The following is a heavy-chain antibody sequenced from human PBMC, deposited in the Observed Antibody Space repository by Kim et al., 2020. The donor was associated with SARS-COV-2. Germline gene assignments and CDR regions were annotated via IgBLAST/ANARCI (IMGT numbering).Heavy chain of an antibody. V-gene: IGHV2-5*02. CDR1: GFSLRTGGVG. CDR2: IYWDDDK. D-gene: IGHD6-19*01. J-gene: IGHJ4*02. Sequence: SGPTLVKPTQTLTLTCTFSGFSLRTGGVGVGWIRQPPGKALEWLALIYWDDDKRYSPALKNRLTITKDTSKNHVVLTMTNMDPVDTATYFCAHRSGTGWYYFDYWGQGTLVTVSS. CDR3: AHRSGTGWYYFDY.